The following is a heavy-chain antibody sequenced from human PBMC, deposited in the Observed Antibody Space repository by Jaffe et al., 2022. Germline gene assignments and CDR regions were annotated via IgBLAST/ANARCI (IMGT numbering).Heavy chain of an antibody. CDR1: GGSISSYY. CDR3: ARERETGDCGGDCYSGDYDAFDI. Sequence: QVQLQESGPGLVKPSETLSLTCTVSGGSISSYYWSWIRQPPGKGLEWIGYIYYSGSTNYNPSLKSRVTISVDTSKNQFSLKLSSVTAADTAVYYCARERETGDCGGDCYSGDYDAFDIWGQGTMVTVSS. J-gene: IGHJ3*02. V-gene: IGHV4-59*01. CDR2: IYYSGST. D-gene: IGHD2-21*02.